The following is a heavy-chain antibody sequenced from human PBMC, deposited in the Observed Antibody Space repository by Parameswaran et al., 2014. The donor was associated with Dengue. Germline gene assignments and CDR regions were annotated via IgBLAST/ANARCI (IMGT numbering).Heavy chain of an antibody. CDR2: IIPIFGTA. J-gene: IGHJ3*02. D-gene: IGHD1-26*01. Sequence: WVRQAPGQGLEWMGGIIPIFGTANYAQKFQGRVTITADKSTSTAYMELSSLRSEDTAVYYCARDGSGSPLGPDAFDIWGQGTMVTVSS. V-gene: IGHV1-69*06. CDR3: ARDGSGSPLGPDAFDI.